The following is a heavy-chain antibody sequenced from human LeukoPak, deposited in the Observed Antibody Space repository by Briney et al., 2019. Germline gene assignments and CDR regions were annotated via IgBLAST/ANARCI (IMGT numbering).Heavy chain of an antibody. CDR1: GFTFSSYG. CDR3: TRDPKQWLPHDY. V-gene: IGHV3-49*04. J-gene: IGHJ4*02. D-gene: IGHD6-19*01. CDR2: IRSKAFGGTT. Sequence: GGSLRLSCAASGFTFSSYGMHWVRQAPGKGLEWVGFIRSKAFGGTTEYAASVKGRFSISRDDSKSIAYLQMNGLKTEDTAVYYCTRDPKQWLPHDYWGQGTLVTVSS.